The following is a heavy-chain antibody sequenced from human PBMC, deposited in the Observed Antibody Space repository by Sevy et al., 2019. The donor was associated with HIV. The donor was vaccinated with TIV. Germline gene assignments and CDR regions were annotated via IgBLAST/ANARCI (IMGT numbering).Heavy chain of an antibody. CDR3: ARDAGSGWQKYFQQ. Sequence: GGSLRLSCAASGVSLNTYSMNWARQAPGKGLEWVSSISDTSGYIFYADSVKGRFTISRDNARNSLYLQMNSLRAEDTAVYYCARDAGSGWQKYFQQWGQGTLVTVSS. D-gene: IGHD6-19*01. CDR1: GVSLNTYS. J-gene: IGHJ1*01. V-gene: IGHV3-21*06. CDR2: ISDTSGYI.